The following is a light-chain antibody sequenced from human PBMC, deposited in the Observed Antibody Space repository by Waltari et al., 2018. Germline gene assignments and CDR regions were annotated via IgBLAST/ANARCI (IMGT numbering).Light chain of an antibody. CDR1: SSDVGGYNY. CDR3: SSYTSSSTYV. J-gene: IGLJ1*01. CDR2: EVS. Sequence: QSALTQPASVSGSPGQSITISCPGTSSDVGGYNYVSRYQQHPGKAPKLMIYEVSNRPSGVSNRFSGSKSGNTASLTISGLQAEDEADYYCSSYTSSSTYVFGTGTKVTVL. V-gene: IGLV2-14*01.